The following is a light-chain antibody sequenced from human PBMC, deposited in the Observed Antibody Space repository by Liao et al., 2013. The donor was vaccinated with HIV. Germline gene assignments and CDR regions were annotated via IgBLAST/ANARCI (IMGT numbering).Light chain of an antibody. CDR1: SLGDKH. Sequence: SYELTQPPSVSVSPGQTGTITCSGDSLGDKHASWYKQRPGQSPVLVIYEGNKRPSGIPERFSGSSSGTTVTLTISGVQAEDEADYYCQSADSSGTYPRVFGGGTKLTVL. J-gene: IGLJ2*01. CDR3: QSADSSGTYPRV. V-gene: IGLV3-25*03. CDR2: EGN.